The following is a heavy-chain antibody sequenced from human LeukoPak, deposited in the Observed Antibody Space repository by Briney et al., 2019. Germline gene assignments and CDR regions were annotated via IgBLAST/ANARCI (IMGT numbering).Heavy chain of an antibody. CDR2: ISHDGSSK. D-gene: IGHD6-13*01. CDR1: GFTFSRSG. Sequence: GRSLRLSCVASGFTFSRSGMHWVRQAPGKGLEWVAVISHDGSSKHCADSVKGRFTISRDNSKNTLYLQMNSLRTEDTAVYYCAKDRSSTWSTDYWGQGTLVTVSS. CDR3: AKDRSSTWSTDY. V-gene: IGHV3-30*18. J-gene: IGHJ4*02.